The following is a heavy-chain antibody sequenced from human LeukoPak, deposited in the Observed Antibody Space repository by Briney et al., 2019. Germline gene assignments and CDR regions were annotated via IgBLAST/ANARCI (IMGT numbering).Heavy chain of an antibody. D-gene: IGHD3-9*01. CDR2: TYYRSKWYN. Sequence: SQTLSLTSTISGESVSSNSAAWNWIRQSPARGLEWLGGTYYRSKWYNDYAVSVKSRITINSDTSKNQFSLQLNSVTPEDTAVYYCARAPYRYFDWFQTFWDAFDIWGQGTMVTVSS. CDR1: GESVSSNSAA. J-gene: IGHJ3*02. CDR3: ARAPYRYFDWFQTFWDAFDI. V-gene: IGHV6-1*01.